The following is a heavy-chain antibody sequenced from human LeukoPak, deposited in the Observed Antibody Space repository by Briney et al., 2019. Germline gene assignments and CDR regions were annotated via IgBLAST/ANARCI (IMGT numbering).Heavy chain of an antibody. CDR1: GFTVSSSY. CDR2: MYSGGNT. V-gene: IGHV3-66*01. J-gene: IGHJ4*02. Sequence: TGGSLRFSCAASGFTVSSSYISWVRQAPGKGLEWVSVMYSGGNTYYADSVKGRFTISRDKSKNTLYLQMNSLRAEDTAVYHCARVQAVFQNFDYWGQGTLVTVSS. CDR3: ARVQAVFQNFDY.